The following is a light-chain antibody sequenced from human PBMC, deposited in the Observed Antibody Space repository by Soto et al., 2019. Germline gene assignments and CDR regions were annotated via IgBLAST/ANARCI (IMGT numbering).Light chain of an antibody. J-gene: IGKJ1*01. CDR1: QGISSY. Sequence: DIQLTQSPSFLSASGGDRVSITCRASQGISSYLAWYQQKPGKAPKLLIYAASTLQSGVPSRFSGSGSGTEFTLTISSLQPEDFATYYCQQLNSYPPWTFGQGTKVEIK. CDR3: QQLNSYPPWT. V-gene: IGKV1-9*01. CDR2: AAS.